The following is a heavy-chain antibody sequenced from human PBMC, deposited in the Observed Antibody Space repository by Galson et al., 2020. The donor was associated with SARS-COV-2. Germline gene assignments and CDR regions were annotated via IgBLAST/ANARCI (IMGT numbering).Heavy chain of an antibody. CDR3: ARQTFNSWWYFDY. CDR2: IYYSGSP. D-gene: IGHD2-8*02. Sequence: SQTLSLTCTVPGDSIISSSYYWGWIRQPPGKGLEWIGSIYYSGSPYYNPSLKSRVTMSVDTSKNQFSLKLSSVTAADTPVYYCARQTFNSWWYFDYWGQGTLVTVSS. CDR1: GDSIISSSYY. J-gene: IGHJ4*02. V-gene: IGHV4-39*01.